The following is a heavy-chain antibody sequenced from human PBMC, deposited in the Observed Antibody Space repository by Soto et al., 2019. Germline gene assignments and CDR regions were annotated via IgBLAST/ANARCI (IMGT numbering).Heavy chain of an antibody. D-gene: IGHD3-10*01. V-gene: IGHV1-24*01. CDR1: GYTLTELS. CDR2: FDPEDGET. Sequence: QVQLVQSGAEVKKPGVSVKVSCKVSGYTLTELSMHWVRQAPGKGLEWMGGFDPEDGETIYAQKFQGRVTMTEDTSTDTAYMELSSLRSEDTAVYYCATGRGTMVRGVTNYGTFDPWGQGTLVTVSS. CDR3: ATGRGTMVRGVTNYGTFDP. J-gene: IGHJ5*02.